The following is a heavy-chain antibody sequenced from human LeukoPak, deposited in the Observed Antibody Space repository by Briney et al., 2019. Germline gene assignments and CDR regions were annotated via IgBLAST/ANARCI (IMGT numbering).Heavy chain of an antibody. D-gene: IGHD3-22*01. CDR3: AKVARHYYDSSGYFNY. J-gene: IGHJ4*02. V-gene: IGHV3-30*02. CDR2: IRYDGSNK. CDR1: GFTFSSYG. Sequence: PGGSLRLSCAASGFTFSSYGMHWVRQAPGKGLERVAFIRYDGSNKYYADSVKGRFTISRDNSKNTLYLQMNSLRAEDTAVYYCAKVARHYYDSSGYFNYWGQGTLVTVSS.